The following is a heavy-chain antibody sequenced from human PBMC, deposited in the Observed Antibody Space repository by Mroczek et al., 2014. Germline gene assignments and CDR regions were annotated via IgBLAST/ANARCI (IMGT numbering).Heavy chain of an antibody. D-gene: IGHD3-3*01. Sequence: QVQLVESGPGLVKPSQTLSLTCTVSGGSISSGSYYWSWIRQPAGKGLEWIGRIYTSGSTNYNPSLKSRVTMSVDTSKNQFSLKLSSVTAADTAVYYCARERRITIFGVDLPAPHNWFDPWGQGTLVTVSS. CDR3: ARERRITIFGVDLPAPHNWFDP. J-gene: IGHJ5*02. CDR1: GGSISSGSYY. CDR2: IYTSGST. V-gene: IGHV4-61*02.